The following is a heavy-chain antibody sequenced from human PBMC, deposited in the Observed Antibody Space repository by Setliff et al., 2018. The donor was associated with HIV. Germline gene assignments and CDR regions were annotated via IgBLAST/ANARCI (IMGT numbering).Heavy chain of an antibody. D-gene: IGHD1-26*01. CDR1: GDSINTHY. V-gene: IGHV4-59*11. J-gene: IGHJ5*02. Sequence: SETLSLTCTVSGDSINTHYWSWIRQPPGKGLEWIGCISHSGNTNFNPSLNSQVTISLDTSKNQFSLRLTSLTAADTAIYYCARSTVGAGASFPWGRGILVTVSS. CDR2: ISHSGNT. CDR3: ARSTVGAGASFP.